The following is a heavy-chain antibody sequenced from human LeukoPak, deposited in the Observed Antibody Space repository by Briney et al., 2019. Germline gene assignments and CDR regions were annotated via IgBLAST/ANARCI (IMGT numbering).Heavy chain of an antibody. J-gene: IGHJ4*02. D-gene: IGHD5-24*01. CDR2: ISGSGGST. Sequence: GGSLRLPCAASGFTFSSYAMSWVRQAPGNGLEWVSAISGSGGSTYYADSVKGRFTISRDNSKNTLYLQMNSLRAEDTAVYYCAKDTIGEMATTFQTDYWGQGTLVTVSS. V-gene: IGHV3-23*01. CDR3: AKDTIGEMATTFQTDY. CDR1: GFTFSSYA.